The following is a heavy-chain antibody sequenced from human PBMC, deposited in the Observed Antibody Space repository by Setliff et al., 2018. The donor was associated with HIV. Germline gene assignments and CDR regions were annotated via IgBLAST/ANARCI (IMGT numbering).Heavy chain of an antibody. V-gene: IGHV4-38-2*02. J-gene: IGHJ4*02. CDR2: IYHSGST. D-gene: IGHD2-21*02. CDR3: ARGVPLLPPHY. Sequence: SETLSLTCTVSGGSISDYYWGWIRQPPGKGLEWIASIYHSGSTYYNPSLKSRVTISVDTSKSQFSLKLSSVTAADTAVYYCARGVPLLPPHYWGQGTLVTVSS. CDR1: GGSISDYY.